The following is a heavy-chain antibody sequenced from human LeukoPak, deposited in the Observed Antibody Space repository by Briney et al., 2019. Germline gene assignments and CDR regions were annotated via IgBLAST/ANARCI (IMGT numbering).Heavy chain of an antibody. CDR2: ISGSGGST. D-gene: IGHD6-19*01. CDR1: GFTFSGYA. V-gene: IGHV3-23*01. Sequence: GGSLRLSCAASGFTFSGYAVSWVRQAPGKGLEWVSAISGSGGSTYYADSVKGRFTISRDNSKNTLYLQMNSLRAEDTAVYYCAKPRIAVAGTAPGAFDYWGQGTLVTVSS. CDR3: AKPRIAVAGTAPGAFDY. J-gene: IGHJ4*02.